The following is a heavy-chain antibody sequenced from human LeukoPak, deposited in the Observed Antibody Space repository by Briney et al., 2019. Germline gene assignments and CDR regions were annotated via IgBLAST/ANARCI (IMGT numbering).Heavy chain of an antibody. D-gene: IGHD6-13*01. J-gene: IGHJ5*02. CDR2: ISSSSRYI. CDR1: GFTLSSYS. CDR3: ARDSYSSSWGGKYNWFDP. V-gene: IGHV3-21*01. Sequence: GGSLRLSCAASGFTLSSYSMNWVSQAPGKGLEWVSSISSSSRYIYYADSVKGRLTISRDNAKNSLYLQMNSLRAEDTAVYYCARDSYSSSWGGKYNWFDPWGQGTLVTVSS.